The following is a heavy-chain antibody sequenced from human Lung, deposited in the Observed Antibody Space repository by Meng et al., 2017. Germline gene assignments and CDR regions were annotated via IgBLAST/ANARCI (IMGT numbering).Heavy chain of an antibody. CDR3: ARGQKGYFDL. CDR1: GASISSSNYY. Sequence: QVQRQGSGQGLVKPSHTLSPTCTASGASISSSNYYWSWLRQPPGKGLEWSGHIYNSGSTYYNPSLKTRITISVDTSKTQFSLKLSSVTAADTAVYYCARGQKGYFDLWGRGTLVTVSS. V-gene: IGHV4-30-4*01. CDR2: IYNSGST. J-gene: IGHJ2*01.